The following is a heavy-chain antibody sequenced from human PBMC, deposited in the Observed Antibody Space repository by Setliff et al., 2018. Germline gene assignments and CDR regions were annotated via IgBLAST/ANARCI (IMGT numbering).Heavy chain of an antibody. CDR1: GGSISTSSY. CDR3: ARHKSNGSGSYPSLYMDV. Sequence: SETLSLTCTVSGGSISTSSYWGWIRQPPGKGLEWIGSIYYSGTTYYNPSLKSRLIISVDAPDNQFSVKLSSVTAADTAVYYCARHKSNGSGSYPSLYMDVWGKGIMVTVSS. J-gene: IGHJ6*03. CDR2: IYYSGTT. V-gene: IGHV4-39*01. D-gene: IGHD3-10*01.